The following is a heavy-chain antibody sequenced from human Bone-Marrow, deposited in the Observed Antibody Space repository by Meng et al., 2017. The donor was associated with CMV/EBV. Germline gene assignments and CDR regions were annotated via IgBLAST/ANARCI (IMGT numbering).Heavy chain of an antibody. CDR2: FCYSGTT. D-gene: IGHD6-13*01. V-gene: IGHV4-39*02. Sequence: GSLRLSCTVPGGSINTDHYCWGWIRQPPGKGLEWMGNFCYSGTTSYNPSLNSRVSMSVDTSKSRFSLTLRSVTAADTALYYCARGLAAAGIHWFDPWGQGTLVTVSS. CDR3: ARGLAAAGIHWFDP. J-gene: IGHJ5*02. CDR1: GGSINTDHYC.